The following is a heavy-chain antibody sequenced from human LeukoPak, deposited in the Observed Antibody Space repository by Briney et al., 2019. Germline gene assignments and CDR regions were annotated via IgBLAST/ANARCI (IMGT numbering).Heavy chain of an antibody. Sequence: PGGSLRLSCAASGFTFTSYAMSWVRQAPGKGLEWVSSISSSSSYIYYADSVKGRFTISRDNAKNSLYLQMNSLRAEDTAVYYCARDLSGSYFDAFDIWGQGTMVTVSS. J-gene: IGHJ3*02. V-gene: IGHV3-21*01. D-gene: IGHD1-26*01. CDR3: ARDLSGSYFDAFDI. CDR1: GFTFTSYA. CDR2: ISSSSSYI.